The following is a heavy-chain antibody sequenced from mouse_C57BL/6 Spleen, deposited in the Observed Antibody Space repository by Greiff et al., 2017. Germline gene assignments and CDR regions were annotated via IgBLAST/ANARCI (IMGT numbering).Heavy chain of an antibody. Sequence: QVQLQQSGAELARPGASVKLSCKASGYTFTSYGISWVKQRTGQGLEWIGEIYPRSGNTYYNEKFKGKATLTADKSSSTAYMELRSLTSEDSAVYFCARGGTTVVAPYYAMDYWGQGTSVTVSS. CDR3: ARGGTTVVAPYYAMDY. CDR2: IYPRSGNT. V-gene: IGHV1-81*01. CDR1: GYTFTSYG. J-gene: IGHJ4*01. D-gene: IGHD1-1*01.